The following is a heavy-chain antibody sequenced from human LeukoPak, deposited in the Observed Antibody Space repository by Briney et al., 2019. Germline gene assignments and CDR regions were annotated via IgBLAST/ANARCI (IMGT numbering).Heavy chain of an antibody. CDR2: MNPNSGNT. Sequence: ASVKVSRKASGYTFTSYDINWVRQATGQGLEWMGWMNPNSGNTGYAQKFQGRVTMTRNTSISTAYMELSSLRSEDTAVYYCARVLGYCSSTSCFNWFDPWGQGTLVTVSS. CDR3: ARVLGYCSSTSCFNWFDP. J-gene: IGHJ5*02. CDR1: GYTFTSYD. D-gene: IGHD2-2*01. V-gene: IGHV1-8*01.